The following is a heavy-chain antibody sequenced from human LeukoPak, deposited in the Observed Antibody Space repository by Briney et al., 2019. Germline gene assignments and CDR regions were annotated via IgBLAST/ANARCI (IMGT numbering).Heavy chain of an antibody. V-gene: IGHV1-2*02. J-gene: IGHJ6*01. D-gene: IGHD3-10*01. Sequence: ASVKVSCKASGYTFTGYYMHWVRQAPGQGLEWMGWINPHSGDTKYSQKFKGRVTMTRDTSISTAYMEVSRLTSDDTAIYYCARAGCGSGSHCADYYYGLDAWGQGTTVTVSS. CDR2: INPHSGDT. CDR1: GYTFTGYY. CDR3: ARAGCGSGSHCADYYYGLDA.